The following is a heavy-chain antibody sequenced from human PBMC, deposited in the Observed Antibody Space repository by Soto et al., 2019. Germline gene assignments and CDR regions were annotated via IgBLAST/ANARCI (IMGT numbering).Heavy chain of an antibody. Sequence: PSETLSLTCAVYGGSFSGYYWSWIRQPPGKGLEWIGEINHSGSTNYNPSLKSRVTISVDTSKNQFSLKLSSVTAADTAVYYCASNKQEMATIDYWGQSTLVTVSS. CDR3: ASNKQEMATIDY. D-gene: IGHD5-12*01. V-gene: IGHV4-34*01. CDR1: GGSFSGYY. J-gene: IGHJ4*02. CDR2: INHSGST.